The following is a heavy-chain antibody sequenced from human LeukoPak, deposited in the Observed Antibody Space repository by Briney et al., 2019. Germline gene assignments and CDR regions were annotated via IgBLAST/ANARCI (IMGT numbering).Heavy chain of an antibody. CDR1: GFTFSSYA. Sequence: QPGGSLRLSCAASGFTFSSYAMSWVRQAPGKGLEWVSTVSGSGDSTWYADSVKGRFTISRYNSKSTLYLQMNSLRAEDTAVYYCAKSPYIASHIDFDYWGQGTLVTVSS. CDR2: VSGSGDST. V-gene: IGHV3-23*01. CDR3: AKSPYIASHIDFDY. J-gene: IGHJ4*02. D-gene: IGHD3-16*01.